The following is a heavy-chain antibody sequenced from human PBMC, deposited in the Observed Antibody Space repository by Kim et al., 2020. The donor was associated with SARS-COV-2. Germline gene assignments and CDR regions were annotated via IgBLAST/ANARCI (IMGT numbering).Heavy chain of an antibody. V-gene: IGHV1-18*01. CDR2: ISAYNGYT. D-gene: IGHD3-10*01. Sequence: ASVKVSCKASGYTFISYGISWVRQAPGQGLEWMGWISAYNGYTNYAQNLQGRVTMTTDTSTRTAYMELRSLRSDDTAVYYCAREGYYYGSGTYKPPNYYGMDVWGQGTTLTVSS. CDR3: AREGYYYGSGTYKPPNYYGMDV. J-gene: IGHJ6*02. CDR1: GYTFISYG.